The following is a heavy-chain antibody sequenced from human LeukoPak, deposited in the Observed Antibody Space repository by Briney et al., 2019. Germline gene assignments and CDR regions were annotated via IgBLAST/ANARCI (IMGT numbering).Heavy chain of an antibody. CDR2: INPSGGST. CDR1: GYTFTSYY. CDR3: ARSRSPTGLGYFDY. D-gene: IGHD3-16*01. J-gene: IGHJ4*02. V-gene: IGHV1-46*01. Sequence: ASVKVSCKESGYTFTSYYMHWVRQAPGQGLEWMGIINPSGGSTSYAQKFQGRVTMTRDTSTSTVYMELSSLRSEDTSVYCCARSRSPTGLGYFDYWGQGTLVTVSS.